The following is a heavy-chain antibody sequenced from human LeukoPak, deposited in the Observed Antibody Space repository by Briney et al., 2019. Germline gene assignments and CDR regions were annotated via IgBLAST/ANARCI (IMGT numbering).Heavy chain of an antibody. CDR2: FDPEDGET. D-gene: IGHD6-19*01. Sequence: ASVKVSCKVSGYTLTELSMHWVRQAPGKGLEWMGGFDPEDGETIYAQKFQGRVTMTEDTSTDTAYMGLSSLRSEDTAVYYCATQRADIGSGWYVGGYWGQGTLVTVSS. J-gene: IGHJ4*02. CDR1: GYTLTELS. CDR3: ATQRADIGSGWYVGGY. V-gene: IGHV1-24*01.